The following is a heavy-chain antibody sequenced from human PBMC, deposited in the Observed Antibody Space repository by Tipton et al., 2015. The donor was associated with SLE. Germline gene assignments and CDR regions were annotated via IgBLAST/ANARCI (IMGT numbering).Heavy chain of an antibody. Sequence: TLSLTCTVSGASVSSHYWNWIRQTPGKGLEWIGYIHYNRDTNYHPSLKRRVTISVDTSKNQLSLKLTSVTASDNAVYYCARGSVVADDFWGQGTLVTVSS. V-gene: IGHV4-59*02. CDR2: IHYNRDT. CDR3: ARGSVVADDF. D-gene: IGHD2-15*01. CDR1: GASVSSHY. J-gene: IGHJ4*02.